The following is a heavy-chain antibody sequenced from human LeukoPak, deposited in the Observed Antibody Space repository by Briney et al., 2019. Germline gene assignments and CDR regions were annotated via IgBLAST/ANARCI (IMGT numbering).Heavy chain of an antibody. CDR3: ARRIHYYYYGMDV. J-gene: IGHJ6*02. D-gene: IGHD2-21*01. V-gene: IGHV4-38-2*02. Sequence: PSETLSLTCTVSGYSVSSGYYWGWIRQPPGKGLEWIGSMYHSGDTYYNPSLKSRVTISVDTSKNQFSLKLSSVTAADTAVYYCARRIHYYYYGMDVWGQGTTVTVSS. CDR1: GYSVSSGYY. CDR2: MYHSGDT.